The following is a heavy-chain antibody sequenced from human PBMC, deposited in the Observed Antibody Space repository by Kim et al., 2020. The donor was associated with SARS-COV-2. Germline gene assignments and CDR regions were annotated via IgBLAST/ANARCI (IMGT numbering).Heavy chain of an antibody. CDR1: GGSFSGYY. V-gene: IGHV4-34*01. J-gene: IGHJ6*02. CDR3: ARGGGYSSSWGVGYYYGMGV. D-gene: IGHD6-13*01. CDR2: INHSGST. Sequence: SETLSLTCAVYGGSFSGYYWSWIRQPPGKGLEWIGEINHSGSTNYNPSHKSRVTISVDTSKNQFSLKLSSVTAADTAVYYCARGGGYSSSWGVGYYYGMGVWGQGTTVPVSS.